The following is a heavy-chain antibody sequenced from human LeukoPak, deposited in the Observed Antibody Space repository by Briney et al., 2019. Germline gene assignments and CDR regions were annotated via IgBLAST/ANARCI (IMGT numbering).Heavy chain of an antibody. Sequence: GGSLRLSCAASGFIFSSYAMHWVRQAPGKGLEWVAVISYDGSNKYYADSVKGRFTISRDNSKNTLYLQMNSLRAEDTAVYYCAREIVGPHDAFDIWGQGTMVTVSS. CDR3: AREIVGPHDAFDI. J-gene: IGHJ3*02. D-gene: IGHD1-26*01. V-gene: IGHV3-30*04. CDR1: GFIFSSYA. CDR2: ISYDGSNK.